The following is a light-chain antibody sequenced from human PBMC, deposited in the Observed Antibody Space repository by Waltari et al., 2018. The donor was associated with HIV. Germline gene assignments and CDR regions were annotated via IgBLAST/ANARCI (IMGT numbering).Light chain of an antibody. J-gene: IGLJ2*01. CDR1: SSNIGDNT. V-gene: IGLV1-44*01. CDR2: TNT. Sequence: QSVLTQPPSASGTPGQRVTISCSGSSSNIGDNTVHWYQQLPGTTPRLLIYTNTQRPPGVPDRFSASKSGTSASLAISGLQSEDEADYYCATWDDSLNGHVVFGGGTKLTVL. CDR3: ATWDDSLNGHVV.